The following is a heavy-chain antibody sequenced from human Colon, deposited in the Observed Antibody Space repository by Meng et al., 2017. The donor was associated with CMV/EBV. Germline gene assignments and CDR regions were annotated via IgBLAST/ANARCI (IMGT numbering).Heavy chain of an antibody. CDR2: INPVTGDT. D-gene: IGHD3-3*01. J-gene: IGHJ4*02. Sequence: QVPLVQSEAEVKETGASVKVSCKTSGYTFNGYFMHWVRQAPGQGLEWMGWINPVTGDTSYAQKFQVRVTMTRDTSISTAYMELSSLRSDDTAVYYCATFGGDFDYWGQGTLVTVSS. V-gene: IGHV1-2*02. CDR3: ATFGGDFDY. CDR1: GYTFNGYF.